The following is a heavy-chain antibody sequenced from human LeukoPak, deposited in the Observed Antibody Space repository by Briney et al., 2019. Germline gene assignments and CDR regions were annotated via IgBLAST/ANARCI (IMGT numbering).Heavy chain of an antibody. CDR3: ARAQYCSGGSCYSGYYYYYMDV. CDR2: IYYSGST. CDR1: GGSISIYY. J-gene: IGHJ6*03. V-gene: IGHV4-59*01. D-gene: IGHD2-15*01. Sequence: PSETLSLTCTVSGGSISIYYWSWIRQPPGKGLECIGYIYYSGSTNYHPSLKSRVTISVDTSKNQFSLKLSSVTAADTAVYYCARAQYCSGGSCYSGYYYYYMDVWGKGTTVTVSS.